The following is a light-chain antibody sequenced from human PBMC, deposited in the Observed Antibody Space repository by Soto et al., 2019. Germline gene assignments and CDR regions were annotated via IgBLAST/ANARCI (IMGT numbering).Light chain of an antibody. Sequence: QSVLIQPPSASGTPGQRVTFSCAGSSSNVGGNSVNWYQHLPGAAPKLLIYSHSQRPSGVPDRFSGSKSGTSASLAISGLQSDDEADYYCAAWDDSLNGYVFGTGTKVTVL. CDR1: SSNVGGNS. CDR2: SHS. CDR3: AAWDDSLNGYV. V-gene: IGLV1-44*01. J-gene: IGLJ1*01.